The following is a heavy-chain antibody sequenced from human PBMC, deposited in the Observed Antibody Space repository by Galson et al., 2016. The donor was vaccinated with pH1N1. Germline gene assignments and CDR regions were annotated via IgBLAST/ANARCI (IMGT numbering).Heavy chain of an antibody. D-gene: IGHD4-17*01. Sequence: PALVKPPQTLTLTCTFSGFSLRTSGMCVSWIRQPPGKALEWLALIDWDDDKYYSTSLKTRLTISKDTSKNQVVLTGTNMDPVDTATYYCARLDYGDNSGYFEYWGQGTLVTVSS. V-gene: IGHV2-70*01. CDR2: IDWDDDK. CDR1: GFSLRTSGMC. CDR3: ARLDYGDNSGYFEY. J-gene: IGHJ4*02.